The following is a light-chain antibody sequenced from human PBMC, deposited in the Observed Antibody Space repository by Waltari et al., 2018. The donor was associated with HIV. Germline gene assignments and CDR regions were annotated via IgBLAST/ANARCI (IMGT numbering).Light chain of an antibody. CDR3: ATWDDSLNGRWV. J-gene: IGLJ3*02. CDR2: SNN. CDR1: SSNIGSNT. V-gene: IGLV1-44*01. Sequence: QSVLTQPPSASGTPGQRVTISCSGSSSNIGSNTVNWYQQPPGTAPKLLIYSNNQRPSGLPDRFSGSKSGTSASLAISGLQSEDEADYYCATWDDSLNGRWVFGGGTKLTVL.